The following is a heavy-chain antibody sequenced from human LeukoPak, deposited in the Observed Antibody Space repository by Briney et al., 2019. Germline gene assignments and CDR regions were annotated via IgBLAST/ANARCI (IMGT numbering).Heavy chain of an antibody. J-gene: IGHJ4*02. Sequence: PSETLSLTCSVSGGSITSYYWSWIRQPPGKGLEWIGYIFYSGSTNYSPSLKSRVTISVDMSKNQFSLKLTFVTAADTAVYYCARGGPYDSGSFYFDYWGQGTLVTVSS. CDR2: IFYSGST. CDR3: ARGGPYDSGSFYFDY. D-gene: IGHD1-26*01. V-gene: IGHV4-59*12. CDR1: GGSITSYY.